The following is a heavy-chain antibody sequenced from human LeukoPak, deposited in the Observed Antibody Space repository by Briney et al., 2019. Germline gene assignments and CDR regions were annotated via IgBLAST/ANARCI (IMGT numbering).Heavy chain of an antibody. CDR3: ARDRRWGAIDY. CDR1: GGSFSGYY. D-gene: IGHD1-26*01. V-gene: IGHV4-34*01. J-gene: IGHJ4*02. CDR2: INHSGST. Sequence: PSETLSLTCAVYGGSFSGYYWSWIRQPPGKGLEWIGEINHSGSTNYNPSLKSRVTISVDTSKNQFSLKLSSVTAADTAVHYCARDRRWGAIDYWGQGTLVTVSS.